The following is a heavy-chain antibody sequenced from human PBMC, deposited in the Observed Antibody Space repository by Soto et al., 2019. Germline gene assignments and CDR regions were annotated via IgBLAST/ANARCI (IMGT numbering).Heavy chain of an antibody. J-gene: IGHJ6*02. CDR2: INPNSGGT. CDR3: AKVGPSYYYGMDV. CDR1: GYSFTDYY. Sequence: ASVKVPCKASGYSFTDYYMHYVRQAPGQGLEWMGWINPNSGGTNYAQKFRCRVTMTRDTSISTAYMELTRLRVDDTAVYYCAKVGPSYYYGMDVWGQGTTVTVSS. V-gene: IGHV1-2*02. D-gene: IGHD1-26*01.